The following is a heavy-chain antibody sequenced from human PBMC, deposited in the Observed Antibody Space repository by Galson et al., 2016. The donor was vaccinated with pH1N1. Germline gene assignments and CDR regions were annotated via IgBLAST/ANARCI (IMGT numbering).Heavy chain of an antibody. V-gene: IGHV1-2*06. D-gene: IGHD3-22*01. CDR1: GYTFTGYY. J-gene: IGHJ4*02. CDR2: INPSSGGT. Sequence: SVKVSCKASGYTFTGYYMHWVRQAPGQGLEWMGRINPSSGGTKYAQKFQGRVTMTRDTSVTTAYRELTSVTYDDTAVYFCATSVEGSGSYYFDYWGQGTLVTVSS. CDR3: ATSVEGSGSYYFDY.